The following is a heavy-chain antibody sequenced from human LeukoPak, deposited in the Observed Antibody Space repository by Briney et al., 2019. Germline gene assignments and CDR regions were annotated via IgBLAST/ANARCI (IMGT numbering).Heavy chain of an antibody. Sequence: SQTLSLTCTVSGASIRSGDYYWSWIRQPPGKGLEWIGYIYDSGSTYYNPSLRSRITISVDTSENRFSLKLSSVTATDTAVYYCARDCSGGSCYGAFDIWGQGTMVTVSS. CDR3: ARDCSGGSCYGAFDI. J-gene: IGHJ3*02. CDR1: GASIRSGDYY. D-gene: IGHD2-15*01. CDR2: IYDSGST. V-gene: IGHV4-30-4*01.